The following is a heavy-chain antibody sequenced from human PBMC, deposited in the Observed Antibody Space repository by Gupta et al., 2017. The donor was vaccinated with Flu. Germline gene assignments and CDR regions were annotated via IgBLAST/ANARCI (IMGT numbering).Heavy chain of an antibody. J-gene: IGHJ4*02. CDR2: INPNSGGT. V-gene: IGHV1-2*02. CDR3: ARGIDYGFDY. Sequence: HWVRQAPGQGLEWMGWINPNSGGTNYAQKFQGRVTMTRDTSISTAYMELSRLRSDDTAVYYCARGIDYGFDYWGQGTLVTVSS. D-gene: IGHD4-17*01.